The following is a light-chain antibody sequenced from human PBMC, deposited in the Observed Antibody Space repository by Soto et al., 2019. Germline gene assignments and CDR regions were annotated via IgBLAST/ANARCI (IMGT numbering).Light chain of an antibody. Sequence: QSVLTQPASVSGSPGQSITISCTGTSSDVGGYNYVSWYQQHPGKAPKLMIYEVSNRPSGVSNRFSGSKSGNTASLTISGLQAEDEAGYYCSSYTTISTLEVFGGGTKLTVL. CDR1: SSDVGGYNY. CDR2: EVS. CDR3: SSYTTISTLEV. V-gene: IGLV2-14*01. J-gene: IGLJ3*02.